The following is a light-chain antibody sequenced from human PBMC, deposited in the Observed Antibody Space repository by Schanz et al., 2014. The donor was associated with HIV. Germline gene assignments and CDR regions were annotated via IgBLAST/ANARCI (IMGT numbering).Light chain of an antibody. CDR2: GAS. V-gene: IGKV3-20*01. Sequence: EIVLTQSPATLSLSPGERATLSCRTTQIISTSLAWYQQRPGQPPRLLLYGASNRATGIPDRFSGSDSGTDFTLTISRVEPEDYAVYYCQQYGSPPWTFGQGTKVEV. J-gene: IGKJ1*01. CDR1: QIISTS. CDR3: QQYGSPPWT.